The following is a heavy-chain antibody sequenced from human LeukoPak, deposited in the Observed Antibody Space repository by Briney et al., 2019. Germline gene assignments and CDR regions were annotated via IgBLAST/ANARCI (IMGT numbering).Heavy chain of an antibody. CDR2: INWNGGST. CDR3: AKVFGDILTGYSTPFDY. Sequence: GGSLRLSCAASGFTFDDYGMSWVRQAPGKGLEWVSGINWNGGSTGYADSVKGRFTISRDNAKNSLYLQMNSLRAEDTAVYYCAKVFGDILTGYSTPFDYWGQGTLVTVSS. D-gene: IGHD3-9*01. CDR1: GFTFDDYG. J-gene: IGHJ4*02. V-gene: IGHV3-20*04.